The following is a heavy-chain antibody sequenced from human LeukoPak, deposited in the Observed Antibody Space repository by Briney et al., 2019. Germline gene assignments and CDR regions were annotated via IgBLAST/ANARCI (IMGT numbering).Heavy chain of an antibody. D-gene: IGHD4-23*01. V-gene: IGHV1-2*06. CDR3: ASPSPKVKYGMDV. CDR2: INPNSGGT. CDR1: GYTFTGYY. Sequence: ASVKVSCKASGYTFTGYYMHWVRQAPGQGLEWMGRINPNSGGTNYAQKFQGRVTITRDTSASTAYMELSSLRSEDTAVYYCASPSPKVKYGMDVWGQGTTVTVSS. J-gene: IGHJ6*02.